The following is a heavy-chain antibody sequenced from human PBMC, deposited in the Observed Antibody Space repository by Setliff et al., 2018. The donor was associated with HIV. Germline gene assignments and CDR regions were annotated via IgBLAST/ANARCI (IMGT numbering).Heavy chain of an antibody. CDR1: GGSFSDYY. V-gene: IGHV4-34*01. Sequence: KTSETLSLTCAVYGGSFSDYYWSWIRQPPGKGLEWIGEINHSGSTNYNPSLKRRVTISVDTSKNQFSLKLNSVTAADTAVYYCARVRLELRQYWFDSWGQGSPGTVSS. D-gene: IGHD1-7*01. CDR2: INHSGST. J-gene: IGHJ5*01. CDR3: ARVRLELRQYWFDS.